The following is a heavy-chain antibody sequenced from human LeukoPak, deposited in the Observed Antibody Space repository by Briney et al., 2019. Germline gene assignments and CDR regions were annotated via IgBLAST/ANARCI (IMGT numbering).Heavy chain of an antibody. Sequence: SETLSLTCTVSGGSISSGDYYWSWIRQPPGKGLERIGYIYYSGSTYYNPSLKSRVTISVDTSKNQFSLKLSSVTAADTAVYYCARAAAAAITHAFDIWGQGTMVTVSS. CDR3: ARAAAAAITHAFDI. CDR1: GGSISSGDYY. V-gene: IGHV4-30-4*01. D-gene: IGHD3-10*01. CDR2: IYYSGST. J-gene: IGHJ3*02.